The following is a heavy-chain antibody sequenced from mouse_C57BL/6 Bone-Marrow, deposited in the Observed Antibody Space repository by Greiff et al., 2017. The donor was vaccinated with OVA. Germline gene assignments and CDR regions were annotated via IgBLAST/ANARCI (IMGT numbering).Heavy chain of an antibody. CDR1: GFTFSSYT. Sequence: EVQGVESGGGLVKPGGSLKLSCAASGFTFSSYTMSWVRQTPEKRLEWVATISGGGGNTYYPDSVKGRFTISRDNAKNTLYLQMSSLRSEDTALYYCARHPYYYGSSPHWYFDVWGTGTTVTVSS. CDR2: ISGGGGNT. V-gene: IGHV5-9*01. CDR3: ARHPYYYGSSPHWYFDV. D-gene: IGHD1-1*01. J-gene: IGHJ1*03.